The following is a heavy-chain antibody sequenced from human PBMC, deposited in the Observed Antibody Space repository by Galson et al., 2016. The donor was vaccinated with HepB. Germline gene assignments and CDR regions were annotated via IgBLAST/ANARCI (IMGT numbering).Heavy chain of an antibody. Sequence: TLSLTCTVSGDSVISRAHYWTWIRQQPGKGLGWIGYIFHSGPTHYNPSLRSRLAISVDTSKNQFSLNLTSATVADTAVYYCARWGGRGLAEVAAIDFWGQGTLVTVSS. CDR3: ARWGGRGLAEVAAIDF. CDR1: GDSVISRAHY. CDR2: IFHSGPT. J-gene: IGHJ4*02. V-gene: IGHV4-31*03. D-gene: IGHD3-16*01.